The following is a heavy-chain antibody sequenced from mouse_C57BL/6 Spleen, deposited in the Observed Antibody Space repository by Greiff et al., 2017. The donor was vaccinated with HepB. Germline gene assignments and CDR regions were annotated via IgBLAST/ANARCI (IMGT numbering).Heavy chain of an antibody. D-gene: IGHD1-1*01. CDR3: ARSGYYYGSRRNFDV. CDR1: GYSFTGYF. Sequence: EVQLQQSGPELVKPGDSVKISCKASGYSFTGYFMNWVMQSHGKSLEWIGRINPYNGDTFYNQKFKGKATLTVDISSSTAHMELRSLTSEDSAVYYCARSGYYYGSRRNFDVWGTGTTVTVSS. CDR2: INPYNGDT. V-gene: IGHV1-20*01. J-gene: IGHJ1*03.